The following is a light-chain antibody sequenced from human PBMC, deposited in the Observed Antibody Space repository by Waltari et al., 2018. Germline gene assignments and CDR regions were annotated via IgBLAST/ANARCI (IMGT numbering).Light chain of an antibody. CDR2: NAS. V-gene: IGKV3-11*01. CDR3: LQRSNWPPIT. J-gene: IGKJ5*01. Sequence: EIVLTQSPATLSLSPGERATLSCRASQSVTVYLAWYQQKPGKAPRLLIYNASDRATGIPARLSGSGSGTDFTLTISGLEPEDSAVYYCLQRSNWPPITFGQGTRLESK. CDR1: QSVTVY.